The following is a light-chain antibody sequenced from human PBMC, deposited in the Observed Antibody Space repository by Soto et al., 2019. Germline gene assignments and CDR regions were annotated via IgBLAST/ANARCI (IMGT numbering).Light chain of an antibody. J-gene: IGKJ1*01. CDR1: QGIGND. CDR3: LQHNDYPRT. Sequence: DIQMNQSPSSLSASVGDRVTITCRASQGIGNDLGWYQQRPGKAPKRLIYAASTLQSGVPSRFSGSGSGTDFTLTISSLQPEDFSTYYCLQHNDYPRTFGQGTTVEIK. CDR2: AAS. V-gene: IGKV1-17*01.